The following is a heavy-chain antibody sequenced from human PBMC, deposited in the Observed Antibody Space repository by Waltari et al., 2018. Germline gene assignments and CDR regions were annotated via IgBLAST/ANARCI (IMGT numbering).Heavy chain of an antibody. CDR2: ISLNSGSI. D-gene: IGHD3-16*01. J-gene: IGHJ4*02. Sequence: EVQVVESGGGSVQPGRSLSLSCLASGFPFHDYSMHWVRQPPGQGVEWVSVISLNSGSIDYAEYGKGRFAISRDNTKNSLFLEMSSLRIEDTAFYYCVKSQSSTLNDYTNNFDHWGQGTLVTVSS. CDR1: GFPFHDYS. V-gene: IGHV3-9*01. CDR3: VKSQSSTLNDYTNNFDH.